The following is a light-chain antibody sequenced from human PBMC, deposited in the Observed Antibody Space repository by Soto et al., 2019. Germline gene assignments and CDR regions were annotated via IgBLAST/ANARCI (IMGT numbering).Light chain of an antibody. CDR1: QGISSW. Sequence: IQMTQSPSSVSASVGDRVTITCRASQGISSWLAWYQQKPGKAPKLLIYDASTLQSGVPSRYSGSGSGTEFTLTISNLQPDDFATYYCQQYESYSPWTFGQGTKVDIK. V-gene: IGKV1-5*01. J-gene: IGKJ1*01. CDR3: QQYESYSPWT. CDR2: DAS.